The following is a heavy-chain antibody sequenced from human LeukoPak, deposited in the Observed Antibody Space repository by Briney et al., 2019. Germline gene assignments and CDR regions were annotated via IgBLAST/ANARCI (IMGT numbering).Heavy chain of an antibody. CDR1: GYTFTGYY. Sequence: ASVKVSCKASGYTFTGYYMHWVRQAPGQGLEWMGWINPNSGGTNYAQKFQGRVTMTRDTSISTAYMELSRLRSDDTAVYYCARDLGSSGWFPPLYFQHSGQGTLVTVSS. D-gene: IGHD6-19*01. V-gene: IGHV1-2*02. J-gene: IGHJ1*01. CDR3: ARDLGSSGWFPPLYFQH. CDR2: INPNSGGT.